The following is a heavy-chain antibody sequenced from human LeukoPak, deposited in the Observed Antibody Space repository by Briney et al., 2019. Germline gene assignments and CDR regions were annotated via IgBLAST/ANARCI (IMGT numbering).Heavy chain of an antibody. CDR1: GYTFTSYG. J-gene: IGHJ4*02. CDR3: ARDHEFCRSSSCYAIDY. CDR2: ISAYNGNT. V-gene: IGHV1-18*01. Sequence: ASVKVSCKASGYTFTSYGISWVRQAPGQGVEWMGWISAYNGNTNCAQKLQGRVTMTTDTSTSTAYMELRSLRSDDTAVYYCARDHEFCRSSSCYAIDYWGQGTLVTVSS. D-gene: IGHD2-2*01.